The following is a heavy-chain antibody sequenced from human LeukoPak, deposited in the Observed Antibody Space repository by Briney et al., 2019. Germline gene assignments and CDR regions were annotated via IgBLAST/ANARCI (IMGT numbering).Heavy chain of an antibody. CDR1: GFTFSSYS. J-gene: IGHJ4*02. D-gene: IGHD3-3*01. V-gene: IGHV3-21*01. CDR2: ISSSSSYI. CDR3: ARDQFYYDFWSGYHSPRKTYQDY. Sequence: GGSLRLSCAASGFTFSSYSMNWVRQAPGKGLERVSSISSSSSYIYYADSVKGRFTISRDNAKNSLYLQMNSLRAEDTAVYYCARDQFYYDFWSGYHSPRKTYQDYRGQGTLVTVSS.